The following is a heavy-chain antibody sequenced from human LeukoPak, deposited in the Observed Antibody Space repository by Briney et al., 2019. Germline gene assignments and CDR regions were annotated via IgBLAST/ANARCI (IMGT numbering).Heavy chain of an antibody. Sequence: PSETLSLTCTASGGSISGYYWSWIRQPAGKGLEWIGRVYTSGSTHYNPSLKSRVTMSVDTSKNQFSLKLSSVTAADTAVYYCARLITGTTTAFDIWGQGTMVTVSS. V-gene: IGHV4-4*07. D-gene: IGHD1-7*01. J-gene: IGHJ3*02. CDR2: VYTSGST. CDR1: GGSISGYY. CDR3: ARLITGTTTAFDI.